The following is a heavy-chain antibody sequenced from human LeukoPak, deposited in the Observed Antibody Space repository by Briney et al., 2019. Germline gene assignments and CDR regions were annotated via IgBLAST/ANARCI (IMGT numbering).Heavy chain of an antibody. D-gene: IGHD3-3*01. CDR1: GFTFRSYE. CDR3: ARSARLMKGVVEVTALDD. CDR2: LRSSGSAF. V-gene: IGHV3-48*03. Sequence: GGSLTLSCEDSGFTFRSYEMNWVRQTPGKELEWIAYLRSSGSAFSYADSVKGRFTIARDNAKNSVYLEMNSLRADDTAVYYCARSARLMKGVVEVTALDDWGQGTLVTVSS. J-gene: IGHJ4*02.